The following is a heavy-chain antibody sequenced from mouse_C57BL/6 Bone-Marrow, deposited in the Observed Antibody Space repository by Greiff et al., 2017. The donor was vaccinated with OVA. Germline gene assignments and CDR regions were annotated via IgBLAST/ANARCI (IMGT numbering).Heavy chain of an antibody. CDR3: ARSLNYCYYAMDY. CDR2: ISTYYGDA. Sequence: QVTLKESGPELVRPGVSVKISCKGSGYTFTDYAMHWVKQSHAKSLEWIGVISTYYGDASYNQKFKDKATMTVYKSSSTAYMELARLTSEDSAVYYCARSLNYCYYAMDYWGQGTSVTVSS. CDR1: GYTFTDYA. D-gene: IGHD2-1*01. V-gene: IGHV1-67*01. J-gene: IGHJ4*01.